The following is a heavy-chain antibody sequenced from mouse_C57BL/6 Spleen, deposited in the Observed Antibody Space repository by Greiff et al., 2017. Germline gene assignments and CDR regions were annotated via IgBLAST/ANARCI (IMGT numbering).Heavy chain of an antibody. D-gene: IGHD1-1*01. CDR3: TRSHYDGSSYCYFDV. Sequence: QVQLKQSGAELVRPGASVTLSCKASGYTFTDYEMHWVKQTPVHGLEWIGAIDPETGGTAYNQKFKGKAILTADKTSSTAYMELRSLTSEDSAGYYCTRSHYDGSSYCYFDVWGTGTTGTGSS. V-gene: IGHV1-15*01. CDR2: IDPETGGT. CDR1: GYTFTDYE. J-gene: IGHJ1*03.